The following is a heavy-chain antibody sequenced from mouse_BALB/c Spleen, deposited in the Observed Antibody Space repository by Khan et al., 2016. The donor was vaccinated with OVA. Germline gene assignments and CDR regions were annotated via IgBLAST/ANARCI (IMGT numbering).Heavy chain of an antibody. CDR1: GYSINSGYR. CDR3: ARTAKIKC. Sequence: EVQLQESGPGLVKPSQSLSLTCTLTGYSINSGYRWTWLRQFPGNKLDWMGHISYSGSTHHNPSLKSRSSITRATSKNQFFLKLNSVTTEDTATYYSARTAKIKCWSQGTTLTIS. J-gene: IGHJ2*01. V-gene: IGHV3-2*02. CDR2: ISYSGST.